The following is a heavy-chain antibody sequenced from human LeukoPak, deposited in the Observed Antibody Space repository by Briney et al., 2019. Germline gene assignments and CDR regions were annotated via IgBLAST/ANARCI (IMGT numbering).Heavy chain of an antibody. V-gene: IGHV1-69*13. J-gene: IGHJ4*02. Sequence: SVKVSCKASGGTFRSYAIYWVRQAPGQGLECMGGIIPIFGTANYAQKFQGRVTITADDSTSTAYMELSSLRSEDTAVYFCAREGINGYSHFDYWGQGTLVTVSS. CDR2: IIPIFGTA. CDR3: AREGINGYSHFDY. D-gene: IGHD5-18*01. CDR1: GGTFRSYA.